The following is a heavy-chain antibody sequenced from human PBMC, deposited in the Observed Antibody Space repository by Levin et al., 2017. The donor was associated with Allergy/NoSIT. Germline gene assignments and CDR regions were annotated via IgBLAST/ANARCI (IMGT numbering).Heavy chain of an antibody. CDR1: GFTFSDYY. CDR2: ISSSSSYT. CDR3: ARARNDDHDY. D-gene: IGHD1-1*01. Sequence: GGSLRLSCAASGFTFSDYYMSWIRQAPGKGLEWVSYISSSSSYTKYAASVKGRFTISRDNAKNSLYLQMNSLRAEDTAVYYCARARNDDHDYWGQGTLVTVSS. J-gene: IGHJ4*02. V-gene: IGHV3-11*05.